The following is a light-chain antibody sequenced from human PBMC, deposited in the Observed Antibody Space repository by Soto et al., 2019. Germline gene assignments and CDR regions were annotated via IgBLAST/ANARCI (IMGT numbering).Light chain of an antibody. CDR1: SSDVGAYKY. CDR2: EVT. J-gene: IGLJ3*02. Sequence: QSVLTQPPSASGSPGQSVTISCTGTSSDVGAYKYVSWYQQYPGKAPKLMIYEVTKRPSGVPDRFSGSKSGNTASLTVSGLQAEDEADYYCTSYVGNDIWVFGGATNLTVL. V-gene: IGLV2-8*01. CDR3: TSYVGNDIWV.